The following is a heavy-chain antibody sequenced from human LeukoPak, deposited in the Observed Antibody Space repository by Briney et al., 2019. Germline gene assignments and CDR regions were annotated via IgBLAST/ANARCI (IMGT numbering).Heavy chain of an antibody. CDR2: IPYDGSNK. Sequence: PGGSLRLSCAASGFTFSSYGMHWVRQAPGKGLEWVAVIPYDGSNKYYADSVKGRFTISRDNSKNTLYLQMNSLRAEDTAVYYCANLLTTVPPDYWGQGTLVTVSS. CDR3: ANLLTTVPPDY. CDR1: GFTFSSYG. D-gene: IGHD4-17*01. V-gene: IGHV3-30*18. J-gene: IGHJ4*02.